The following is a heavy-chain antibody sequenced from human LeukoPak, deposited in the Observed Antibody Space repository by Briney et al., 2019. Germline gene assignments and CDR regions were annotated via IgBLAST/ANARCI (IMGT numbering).Heavy chain of an antibody. V-gene: IGHV3-74*01. CDR1: GFIFSTYW. Sequence: WGSLRLSCAASGFIFSTYWMHWVRQAPGQGLVWVSRMNTDGSTTTYADSVKGRFTISRDNAKNTLYLQMNSLRAEDTAVYYCARGGLVAASDYWGQGTLVTVSS. CDR3: ARGGLVAASDY. J-gene: IGHJ4*02. CDR2: MNTDGSTT. D-gene: IGHD6-13*01.